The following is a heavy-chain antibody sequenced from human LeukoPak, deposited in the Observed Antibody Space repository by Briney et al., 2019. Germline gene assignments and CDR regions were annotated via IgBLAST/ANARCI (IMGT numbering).Heavy chain of an antibody. D-gene: IGHD6-19*01. J-gene: IGHJ4*02. CDR1: GGSFSGYY. CDR3: ARTPAVAGAEDY. V-gene: IGHV4-34*01. CDR2: INHSGST. Sequence: KPSETLSLTCAVYGGSFSGYYWSWIRQPPGKGLEWIGEINHSGSTNYNPSLKSRVTMSVDTSKNQFSLKLSSVTAADTAVYYCARTPAVAGAEDYWGQGTLVTVSS.